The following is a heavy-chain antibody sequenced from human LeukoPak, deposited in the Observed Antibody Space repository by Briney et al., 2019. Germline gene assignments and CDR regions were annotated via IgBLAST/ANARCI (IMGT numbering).Heavy chain of an antibody. V-gene: IGHV1-2*02. J-gene: IGHJ4*02. D-gene: IGHD2-21*01. CDR3: ARSLLNCGGDCYAVDY. CDR1: GYTFTGYY. Sequence: ASLKVSCKASGYTFTGYYMHWVRQAPGQGLKWMGWMNPNSGGTNYAQKFQGRVTMPRDTSISTAYMVLSRLRSDDTAVYYCARSLLNCGGDCYAVDYWGQGTLVTVSS. CDR2: MNPNSGGT.